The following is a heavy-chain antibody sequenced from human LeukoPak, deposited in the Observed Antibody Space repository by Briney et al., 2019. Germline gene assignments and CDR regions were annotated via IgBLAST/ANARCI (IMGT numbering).Heavy chain of an antibody. J-gene: IGHJ5*02. CDR1: GFTVSNNY. V-gene: IGHV3-53*01. CDR2: IYSGGNT. CDR3: ARSIAAAGRFDP. Sequence: GGSLRLSCAASGFTVSNNYMNWVRQAPGQGLEWVSVIYSGGNTYYADSVKGRFTISRDNSKNTVYLQMNSLRPEDTAVYFCARSIAAAGRFDPWGEGTLVTVSS. D-gene: IGHD6-25*01.